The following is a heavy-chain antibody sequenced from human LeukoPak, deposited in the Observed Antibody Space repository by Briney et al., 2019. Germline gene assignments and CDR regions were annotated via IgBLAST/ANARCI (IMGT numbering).Heavy chain of an antibody. CDR2: INHSGST. D-gene: IGHD6-13*01. CDR1: GGSFSGYY. Sequence: SETLSLTCAVYGGSFSGYYWSWIRQPPGKGLEWIGEINHSGSTNYNPSLKSRVTISVDTSKNQSSLKLSSVTAADTAVYYCASIAAADPFDYWGQGTLVTVSS. CDR3: ASIAAADPFDY. J-gene: IGHJ4*02. V-gene: IGHV4-34*01.